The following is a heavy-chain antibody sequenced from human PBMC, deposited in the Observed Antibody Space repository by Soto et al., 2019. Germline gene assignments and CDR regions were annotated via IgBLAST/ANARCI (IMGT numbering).Heavy chain of an antibody. CDR2: FDPEDGET. V-gene: IGHV1-24*01. D-gene: IGHD6-19*01. CDR1: GYTLTELS. J-gene: IGHJ4*02. CDR3: ATVRSKWLVLGSYFDY. Sequence: ASVKVSCKVSGYTLTELSMHWVRQAPGKGLEWMGGFDPEDGETIYAQKFQGRATMTEDTSTDTAYMELSSLRSEDTAVYYCATVRSKWLVLGSYFDYWGQGTLVTVSS.